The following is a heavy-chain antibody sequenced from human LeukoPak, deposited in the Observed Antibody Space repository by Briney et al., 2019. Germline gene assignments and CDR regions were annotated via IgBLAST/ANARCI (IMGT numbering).Heavy chain of an antibody. CDR3: ARARSRTYYYGSGSYSYFDY. CDR1: GYTFTSYG. V-gene: IGHV1-46*01. CDR2: INPSGGST. J-gene: IGHJ4*02. Sequence: GASVKVSCKASGYTFTSYGISWVRQAPGQGLEWMGIINPSGGSTSYAQKFQGRVTMTRDMSTSTVYMELSSLRSEDTAVYYCARARSRTYYYGSGSYSYFDYWGQGTLVTVSS. D-gene: IGHD3-10*01.